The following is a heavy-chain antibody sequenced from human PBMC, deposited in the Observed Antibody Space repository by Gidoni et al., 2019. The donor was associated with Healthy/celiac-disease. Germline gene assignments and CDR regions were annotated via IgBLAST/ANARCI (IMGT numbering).Heavy chain of an antibody. CDR3: ARQAGVRVPGDYYYYYYMDV. J-gene: IGHJ6*03. CDR2: IYPGDSDT. CDR1: GYSFTSYW. D-gene: IGHD3-10*01. V-gene: IGHV5-51*01. Sequence: EVQLVQSGAEVKKPGESRKISCKGSGYSFTSYWIGWVRQMPGKGLEWMGIIYPGDSDTRYSPSFQGQVTISADKSISTAYLQWSSLKASDTAMYYCARQAGVRVPGDYYYYYYMDVWGKGTTVTVSS.